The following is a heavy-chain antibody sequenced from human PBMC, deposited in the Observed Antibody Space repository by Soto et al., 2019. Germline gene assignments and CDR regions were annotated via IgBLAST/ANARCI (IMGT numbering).Heavy chain of an antibody. CDR2: INSDGSST. Sequence: PGGSLRLSCAASGFTFSSYWMHWVRQAPGKGLVWVSRINSDGSSTSYADSVKGRFTISRDNAKNTLYLQMNSLRAEDTAVYYCARDQGYDFWSGYYPDRGYFDYWGQGTLVTVSS. V-gene: IGHV3-74*01. CDR3: ARDQGYDFWSGYYPDRGYFDY. CDR1: GFTFSSYW. D-gene: IGHD3-3*01. J-gene: IGHJ4*02.